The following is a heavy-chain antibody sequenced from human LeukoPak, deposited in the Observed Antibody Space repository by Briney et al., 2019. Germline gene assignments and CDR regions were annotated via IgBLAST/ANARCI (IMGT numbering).Heavy chain of an antibody. CDR3: ASVWGKATAGTIDY. CDR2: ISYDGSNK. CDR1: GFTFSSYA. D-gene: IGHD6-13*01. J-gene: IGHJ4*02. V-gene: IGHV3-30-3*01. Sequence: QSGGSLRLSCAASGFTFSSYAMHWVRQAPGKGLEWVAVISYDGSNKYYADSVKGRFTISRDNAKNSLYLQMNSLRAEDTAVYYCASVWGKATAGTIDYWGQGTLVTVSS.